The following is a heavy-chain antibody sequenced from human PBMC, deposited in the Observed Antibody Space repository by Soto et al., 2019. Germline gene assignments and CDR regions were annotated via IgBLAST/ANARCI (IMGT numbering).Heavy chain of an antibody. D-gene: IGHD6-13*01. CDR3: AREAQQLPYDY. CDR2: ISSSGSTI. Sequence: LRLSFAASGFTFSDYYMSWIRQAPGKGLEWVSYISSSGSTIYYADSVKGRFTISRDNAKNSLYLQMNSLRAEDTAVYYCAREAQQLPYDYWGQGTLVTVSS. J-gene: IGHJ4*02. V-gene: IGHV3-11*01. CDR1: GFTFSDYY.